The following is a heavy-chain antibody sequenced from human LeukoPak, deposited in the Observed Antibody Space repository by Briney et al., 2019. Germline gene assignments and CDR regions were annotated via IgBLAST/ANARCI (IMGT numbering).Heavy chain of an antibody. J-gene: IGHJ4*02. Sequence: PGGSLRLSCAASGFTFSSYSMNWALQAPGKGLEWVSSISSSSSYIYYADSVKGRFTISRDNAKNSLYLQMNSLRAEDTAVYYCARDKVVVPAAPFDYWGQGTLVTVSS. CDR2: ISSSSSYI. V-gene: IGHV3-21*01. CDR3: ARDKVVVPAAPFDY. CDR1: GFTFSSYS. D-gene: IGHD2-2*01.